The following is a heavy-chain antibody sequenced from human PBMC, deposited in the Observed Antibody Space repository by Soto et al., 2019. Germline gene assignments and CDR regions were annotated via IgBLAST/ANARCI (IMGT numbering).Heavy chain of an antibody. J-gene: IGHJ4*02. CDR1: GGSITNTDW. CDR2: ISLSGNT. CDR3: ASRGSSGPF. Sequence: QVQLQESGPGLVKPSGTLSLTCAVSGGSITNTDWWTWVRQPPGMGLAWVGDISLSGNTNYNPSLEGRAAISLDKSRNQFSLILNSVTAADTAVYYCASRGSSGPFWGQGTLVTVSS. D-gene: IGHD3-22*01. V-gene: IGHV4-4*02.